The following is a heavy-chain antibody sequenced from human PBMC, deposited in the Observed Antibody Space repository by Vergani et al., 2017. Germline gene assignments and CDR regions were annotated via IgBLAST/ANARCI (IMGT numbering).Heavy chain of an antibody. CDR1: ESSFISNE. CDR3: TRHVPCGDGACLHFDH. Sequence: EVMLVQSGAEVKKPGESLKISCKYSESSFISNEIAWVRQMSGKGLQWMGNINPIDSKIAYSPSFQGQGMMSLDKSITTAYLQWRSLKASDTAIYYCTRHVPCGDGACLHFDHWGQGTQVTVSS. D-gene: IGHD2-21*01. V-gene: IGHV5-51*01. J-gene: IGHJ4*02. CDR2: INPIDSKI.